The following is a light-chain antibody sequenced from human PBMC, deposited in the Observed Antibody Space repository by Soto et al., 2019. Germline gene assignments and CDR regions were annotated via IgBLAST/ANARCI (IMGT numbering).Light chain of an antibody. CDR3: LHDHDYPLT. CDR1: QGIRND. J-gene: IGKJ4*01. CDR2: AAC. V-gene: IGKV1-6*01. Sequence: AIEMTQSPSSLSAYVGDRVIISCRASQGIRNDLGWYQQKPGKAPKLLIYAACSLQSGVPSRFSGSGSGTDFILTISSLQPEDSATYYCLHDHDYPLTFGGGTKVDI.